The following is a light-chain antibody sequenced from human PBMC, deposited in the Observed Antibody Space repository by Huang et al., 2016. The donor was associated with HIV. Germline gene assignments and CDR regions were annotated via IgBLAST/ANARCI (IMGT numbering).Light chain of an antibody. CDR1: QSISSW. CDR3: QQYDSYSPYT. Sequence: DIQMTQSPSTLSASVGDRVTITCRASQSISSWLAWYQQKPGKAPKLLIYMASSLESGVPSRFSGSGSGTEFTLTITSLQPDDFATYYCQQYDSYSPYTFGQGTNLEIK. CDR2: MAS. J-gene: IGKJ2*01. V-gene: IGKV1-5*03.